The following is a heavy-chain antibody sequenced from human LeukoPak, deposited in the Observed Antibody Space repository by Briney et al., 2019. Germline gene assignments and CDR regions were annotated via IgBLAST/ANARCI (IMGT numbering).Heavy chain of an antibody. CDR2: FDPEDGET. CDR3: ATGTGDSSGYYYPDAFDI. D-gene: IGHD3-22*01. CDR1: GYTLTELS. J-gene: IGHJ3*02. Sequence: GASVTVSCKVSGYTLTELSMHWVRQAPGKGLEWMGGFDPEDGETIYAQKFQGRVTMTEDTSTDTAYMELSSLRSEDTAVYYCATGTGDSSGYYYPDAFDIWGQGTMVTVSS. V-gene: IGHV1-24*01.